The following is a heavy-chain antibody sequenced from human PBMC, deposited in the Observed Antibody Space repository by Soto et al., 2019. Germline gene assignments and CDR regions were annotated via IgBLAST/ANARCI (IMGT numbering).Heavy chain of an antibody. Sequence: EVQLVESGGGLVQPGRSLRLSCAASGFTFDDYGMHWVRQAPGKGLEWVSGISWNSGNIGYADSVKGRFTISRDNAKNSLYLQMNSLRGEDTALYYCAKDPSPDLANGMDVWGQGTTVTVSS. V-gene: IGHV3-9*01. CDR1: GFTFDDYG. CDR2: ISWNSGNI. J-gene: IGHJ6*02. CDR3: AKDPSPDLANGMDV.